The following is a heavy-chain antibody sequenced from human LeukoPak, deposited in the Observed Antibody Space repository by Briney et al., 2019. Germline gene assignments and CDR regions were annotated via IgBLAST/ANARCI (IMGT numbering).Heavy chain of an antibody. D-gene: IGHD3-22*01. CDR1: GFTLSNYA. CDR2: VYYSGST. V-gene: IGHV4-59*01. Sequence: LRLSCAASGFTLSNYAMSWIRQPPGKGLEWFGYVYYSGSTNYNPSLKSRVTISLDASKNQFSLKLSSVTAADTAVYYCARDNYYEGAFDVWGQGTMVTVSS. CDR3: ARDNYYEGAFDV. J-gene: IGHJ3*01.